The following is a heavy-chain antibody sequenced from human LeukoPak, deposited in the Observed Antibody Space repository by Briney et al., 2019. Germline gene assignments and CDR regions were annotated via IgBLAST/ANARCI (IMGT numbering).Heavy chain of an antibody. Sequence: VRLGGSLRLSCVASGFTFSSYWMHWVRQDPREGLVWVSRINGDGRNINYADSVRGRFTISRDNAKNTLYLQMNTLRVEDTAVYYCTRDLMDYDVSTGLHHYYMDVWGQGTTVTVSS. V-gene: IGHV3-74*01. CDR3: TRDLMDYDVSTGLHHYYMDV. D-gene: IGHD3-9*01. CDR2: INGDGRNI. CDR1: GFTFSSYW. J-gene: IGHJ6*02.